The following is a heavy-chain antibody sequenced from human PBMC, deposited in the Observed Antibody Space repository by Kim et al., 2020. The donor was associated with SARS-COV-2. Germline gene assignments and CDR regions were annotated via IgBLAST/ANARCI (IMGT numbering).Heavy chain of an antibody. CDR1: GGSISSSSYY. Sequence: SETLSLTCTVSGGSISSSSYYWGWIRQPPGKGLEWIGSIYYSGSTYYNPSLKSRVTISVDTSKNQFSLKLSSVTAADTAVYYCARHGDGYNPYYFDYWGQGTLVTVSS. J-gene: IGHJ4*02. CDR2: IYYSGST. D-gene: IGHD5-12*01. V-gene: IGHV4-39*01. CDR3: ARHGDGYNPYYFDY.